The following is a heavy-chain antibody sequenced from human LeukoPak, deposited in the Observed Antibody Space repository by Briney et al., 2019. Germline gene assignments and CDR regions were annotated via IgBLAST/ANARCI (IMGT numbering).Heavy chain of an antibody. CDR1: GFTFSSYA. Sequence: GGSLRLSCAASGFTFSSYAMSWVRQAPGKGLEWVSSISSSSSYIYYADSVKGRYTISRDNAKNSLYLQMNSLRAEDTAVYYCARDLPVVGAPGFDYWGQGALVTVSS. V-gene: IGHV3-21*01. J-gene: IGHJ4*02. D-gene: IGHD1-26*01. CDR3: ARDLPVVGAPGFDY. CDR2: ISSSSSYI.